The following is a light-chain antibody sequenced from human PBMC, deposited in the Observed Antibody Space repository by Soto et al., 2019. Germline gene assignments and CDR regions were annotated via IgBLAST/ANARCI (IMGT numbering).Light chain of an antibody. J-gene: IGLJ1*01. CDR3: SSCTSSNTFV. Sequence: QSALTQPASVSGSPGQSITISCTGTSSDVGTYDLVSWYQQHPGKAPKLIIYDVNNRPSGVSYRFSGSKSGNTASLTISGLQAEDEAAYYCSSCTSSNTFVFGTGTKVTVL. CDR2: DVN. CDR1: SSDVGTYDL. V-gene: IGLV2-14*02.